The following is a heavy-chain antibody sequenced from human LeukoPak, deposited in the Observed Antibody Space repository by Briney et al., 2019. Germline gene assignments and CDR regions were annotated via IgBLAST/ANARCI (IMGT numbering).Heavy chain of an antibody. Sequence: ASVKVSCKASGGTFSSYAISWVRQAPGQGLEWMGGIIPIFGTANYAQKFQGRVTITAEKSTSTAYMELSSLRSEDTAVYYCARGANDIGDYWGQGTLVTVSS. J-gene: IGHJ4*02. CDR3: ARGANDIGDY. V-gene: IGHV1-69*06. CDR1: GGTFSSYA. CDR2: IIPIFGTA. D-gene: IGHD1-26*01.